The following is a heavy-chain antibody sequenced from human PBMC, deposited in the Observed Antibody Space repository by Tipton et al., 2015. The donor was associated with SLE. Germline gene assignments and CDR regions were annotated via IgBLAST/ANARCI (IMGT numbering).Heavy chain of an antibody. D-gene: IGHD7-27*01. CDR1: GGSIGSNNYY. Sequence: TLSLTCTVSGGSIGSNNYYWAWIRQPPGKGLEWIGSIHYSGGTYYNSSLKSRVTISVDTSTNQFSLKLSSVTAADTAVYYCARGDTGDDYFDNWGQGTLVTVSS. CDR3: ARGDTGDDYFDN. V-gene: IGHV4-39*07. CDR2: IHYSGGT. J-gene: IGHJ4*02.